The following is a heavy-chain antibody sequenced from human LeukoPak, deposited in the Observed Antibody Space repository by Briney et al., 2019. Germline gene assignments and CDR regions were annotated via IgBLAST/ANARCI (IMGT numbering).Heavy chain of an antibody. CDR2: IYYSGST. J-gene: IGHJ5*02. CDR1: GGSISSGDYY. CDR3: AKHASWFDP. V-gene: IGHV4-30-4*01. Sequence: SETLSLTCTVSGGSISSGDYYWSWIRQPPGKGLEWIGYIYYSGSTYYNPSLKSRVTISVDTSKNQFSLNLTSVTAADTAIYYCAKHASWFDPWGQGTLVTVSS.